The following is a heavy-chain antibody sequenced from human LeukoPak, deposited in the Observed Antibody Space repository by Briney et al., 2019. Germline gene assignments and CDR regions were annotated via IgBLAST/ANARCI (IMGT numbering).Heavy chain of an antibody. CDR2: ISGSGGST. Sequence: GGTLRLSCAASGFTFSSYGMSWVRQAPGKGLEWVSGISGSGGSTYYADSVKGRFTISRDNSKNTLYLQMNSLRAEDTAVYYCAKRTSSWSELDYWGQGTLVTVSS. D-gene: IGHD6-13*01. CDR3: AKRTSSWSELDY. V-gene: IGHV3-23*01. J-gene: IGHJ4*02. CDR1: GFTFSSYG.